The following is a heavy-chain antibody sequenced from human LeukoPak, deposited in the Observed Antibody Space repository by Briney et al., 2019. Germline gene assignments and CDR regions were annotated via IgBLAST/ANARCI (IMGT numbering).Heavy chain of an antibody. Sequence: GGSLRLSCAASGFTFSSYGMHWVRQAPGKGLEWVAFIRYDGGNKCYADSVKGRFTISRDNSKNTLYLQMNSLRAEDTAVYYCAKLIIATISYFDYWGQGTLVTVSS. V-gene: IGHV3-30*02. CDR1: GFTFSSYG. CDR3: AKLIIATISYFDY. J-gene: IGHJ4*02. CDR2: IRYDGGNK. D-gene: IGHD5-24*01.